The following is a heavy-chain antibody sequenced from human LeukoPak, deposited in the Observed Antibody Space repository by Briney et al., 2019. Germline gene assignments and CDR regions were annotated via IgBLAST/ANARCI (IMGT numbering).Heavy chain of an antibody. D-gene: IGHD3-3*01. CDR2: MISDGSNI. Sequence: GRSLRLSCAASGFTFSNYWMHWVRQVPGKGLVWGSRMISDGSNINYADPVKGRFALSRDNAKNTLYLQMNNLRAEDTAVYYCASGPRFDYFDFWSGYLDYWGQGTLVTVSS. CDR1: GFTFSNYW. J-gene: IGHJ4*02. V-gene: IGHV3-74*01. CDR3: ASGPRFDYFDFWSGYLDY.